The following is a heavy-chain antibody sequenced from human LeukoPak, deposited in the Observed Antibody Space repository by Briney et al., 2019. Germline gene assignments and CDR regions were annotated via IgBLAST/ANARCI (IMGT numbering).Heavy chain of an antibody. D-gene: IGHD2-2*01. CDR2: IYTSGST. V-gene: IGHV4-4*07. Sequence: KPSETLSLTCTVSGGSISSYYWSWIRQPAGKGLEWIGRIYTSGSTNYNPSLKSRVTMSVDTSKNQFSLKLGSVTAADTAVYYCARDPLRGPAALYFDYWGQGTLVTVSS. CDR3: ARDPLRGPAALYFDY. J-gene: IGHJ4*02. CDR1: GGSISSYY.